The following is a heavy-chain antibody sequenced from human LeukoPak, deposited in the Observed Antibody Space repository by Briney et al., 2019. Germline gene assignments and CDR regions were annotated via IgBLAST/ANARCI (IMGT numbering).Heavy chain of an antibody. CDR1: GFTFSSYA. Sequence: GGSLRLSCAASGFTFSSYAMSWVRQAPGKGLEWVSAISGAGGSSYFADSVKGRFTISRDNSKNTLYLQMSSLRADDTAVYYCAKGLTDAFDIWGQGTMVTVSS. V-gene: IGHV3-23*01. CDR3: AKGLTDAFDI. D-gene: IGHD3-16*01. CDR2: ISGAGGSS. J-gene: IGHJ3*02.